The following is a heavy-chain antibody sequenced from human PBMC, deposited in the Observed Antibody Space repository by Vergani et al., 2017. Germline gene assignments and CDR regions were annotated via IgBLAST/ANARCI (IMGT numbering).Heavy chain of an antibody. Sequence: QVQLQESGPGLVKPSETLSLTCTVSGGSISSYYWSWIRQPPGKGLEWIGYIYYSGSTNYNPSLKSRVTISVDTSKNQFSLKLSSVTAAETAVYYCARELGSSSFDPWGQGTLVTVSS. CDR2: IYYSGST. J-gene: IGHJ5*02. D-gene: IGHD6-6*01. CDR3: ARELGSSSFDP. V-gene: IGHV4-59*01. CDR1: GGSISSYY.